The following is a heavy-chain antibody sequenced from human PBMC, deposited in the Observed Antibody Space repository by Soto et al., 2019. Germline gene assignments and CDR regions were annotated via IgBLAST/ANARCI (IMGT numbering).Heavy chain of an antibody. CDR1: GYTFTGYY. D-gene: IGHD3-9*01. CDR2: INPNSGGT. CDR3: AMGYYDILPGYPGYNWFDP. J-gene: IGHJ5*02. Sequence: ASVKVSCKASGYTFTGYYMHWVRQAPGQGLEWMGWINPNSGGTNYAQKFQGWVTMTRDTSISTAYMKLSRLRFDDTAVFFFAMGYYDILPGYPGYNWFDPWGKGTLVTVSS. V-gene: IGHV1-2*04.